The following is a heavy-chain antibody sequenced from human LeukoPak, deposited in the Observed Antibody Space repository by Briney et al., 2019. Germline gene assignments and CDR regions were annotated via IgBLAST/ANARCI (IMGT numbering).Heavy chain of an antibody. Sequence: TGGSLRLSCSASGFTFHDYAMHWVRQAPGKGLEWVSHISEDGGSTNYADSVRGRFTISRDNSKNFLYLQMSSLRTEDTALYYCTKEQSGLWSGALGVWGPGTLVIVSS. D-gene: IGHD3-3*01. J-gene: IGHJ4*02. CDR3: TKEQSGLWSGALGV. V-gene: IGHV3-43*02. CDR1: GFTFHDYA. CDR2: ISEDGGST.